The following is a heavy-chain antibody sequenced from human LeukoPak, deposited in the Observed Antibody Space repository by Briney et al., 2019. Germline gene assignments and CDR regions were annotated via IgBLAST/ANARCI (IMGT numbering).Heavy chain of an antibody. CDR2: IIPIFGTT. D-gene: IGHD2-15*01. Sequence: SVKVSCKASGDTFSNYVITWVRQAPGQGLEWMGGIIPIFGTTIYAQNFQGRVTITADNSTSTAYMELSSLRSEDTAVYYCARGRRYCSGGSCFDAFDIWGQGTKITVS. J-gene: IGHJ3*02. CDR3: ARGRRYCSGGSCFDAFDI. CDR1: GDTFSNYV. V-gene: IGHV1-69*06.